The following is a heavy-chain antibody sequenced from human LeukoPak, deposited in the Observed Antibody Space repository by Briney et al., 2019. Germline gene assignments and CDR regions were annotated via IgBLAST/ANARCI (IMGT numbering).Heavy chain of an antibody. Sequence: GASVKVSCKASGYIFTSNYMHWVRQAPGQGLEWMGIINPSGGSTSYAQKFQGRVTMTRDMSTSTVYMELSSLRSEDTAVYYCARDLGDAFDIWGQGTMVTVSS. CDR1: GYIFTSNY. V-gene: IGHV1-46*01. J-gene: IGHJ3*02. CDR3: ARDLGDAFDI. CDR2: INPSGGST.